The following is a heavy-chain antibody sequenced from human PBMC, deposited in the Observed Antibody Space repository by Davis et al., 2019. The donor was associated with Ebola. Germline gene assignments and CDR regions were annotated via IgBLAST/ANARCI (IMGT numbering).Heavy chain of an antibody. CDR1: GYTFTSYY. CDR3: AADPHYYYYYGMDV. V-gene: IGHV1-46*01. CDR2: INPSGGST. J-gene: IGHJ6*02. Sequence: AASVKVSCKASGYTFTSYYMHWVRQAPGQGLEWMGIINPSGGSTSYAQKFQGRVTITRDMSTSTAYMELSSLRSEDTAVYYCAADPHYYYYYGMDVWGQGTTVTVSS.